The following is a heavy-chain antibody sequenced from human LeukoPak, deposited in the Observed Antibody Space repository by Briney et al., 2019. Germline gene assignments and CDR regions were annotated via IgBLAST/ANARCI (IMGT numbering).Heavy chain of an antibody. V-gene: IGHV6-1*01. CDR1: GDSVSRNSAT. D-gene: IGHD6-13*01. J-gene: IGHJ6*03. CDR2: TYYRSKWYN. Sequence: SQTLSLTCAISGDSVSRNSATWNWIRQSPSRGLEWLGRTYYRSKWYNDYAISVKSRITINPDTSKNQFSLQLNSVTPEDTAVYYCARNIAADDYYYYYMDVWGKGTTVTVSS. CDR3: ARNIAADDYYYYYMDV.